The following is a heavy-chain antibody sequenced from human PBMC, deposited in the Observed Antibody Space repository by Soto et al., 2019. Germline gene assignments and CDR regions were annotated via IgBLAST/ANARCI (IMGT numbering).Heavy chain of an antibody. J-gene: IGHJ4*02. CDR1: GGSFSGYY. CDR3: ARGIGWFGELSYY. Sequence: PSETLSLTCAVYGGSFSGYYWSWIRQPPGKGLEWIGEINHSGSTNYNPSLKSRVTISVDTSKNQFSLKLSSVTAADTAVYYCARGIGWFGELSYYWGQGTLVTVSS. CDR2: INHSGST. V-gene: IGHV4-34*01. D-gene: IGHD3-10*01.